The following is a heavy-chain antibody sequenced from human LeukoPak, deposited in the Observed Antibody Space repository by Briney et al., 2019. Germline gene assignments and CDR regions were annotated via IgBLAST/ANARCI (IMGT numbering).Heavy chain of an antibody. V-gene: IGHV5-51*01. CDR2: IYPDDSDT. J-gene: IGHJ5*02. Sequence: GESLKISCKGSGYSFSTYWIGWVRQMPGKGLEWMGIIYPDDSDTKYSPSFQGQVTISADKSISTAYLQWSSLKASDTAMYYCARHGRYSSGSRWFGLWGQGTLVTVSS. D-gene: IGHD3-22*01. CDR1: GYSFSTYW. CDR3: ARHGRYSSGSRWFGL.